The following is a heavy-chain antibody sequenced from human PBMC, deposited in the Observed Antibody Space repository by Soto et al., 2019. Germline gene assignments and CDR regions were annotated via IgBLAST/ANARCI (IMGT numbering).Heavy chain of an antibody. D-gene: IGHD4-17*01. Sequence: GRPLRLSCAASGFTFSSYAMHWVRQAPGKGLEWVAVISYDGSNKYYADSVKGRFTISRDNSKNTLYLQMNSLRAEDTAVYYCARAEMTTVFYYYVTDFWLHGTTVTVSS. CDR1: GFTFSSYA. CDR3: ARAEMTTVFYYYVTDF. J-gene: IGHJ6*02. CDR2: ISYDGSNK. V-gene: IGHV3-30-3*01.